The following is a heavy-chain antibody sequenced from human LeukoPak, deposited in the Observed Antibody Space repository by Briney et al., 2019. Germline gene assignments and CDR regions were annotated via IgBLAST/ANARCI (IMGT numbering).Heavy chain of an antibody. J-gene: IGHJ3*02. CDR3: AKDRATSGFDAFDI. CDR1: GFTFDDYA. Sequence: PGGSLRLYCAASGFTFDDYAMHWVRQAPGKGLEWVSGISWNGGSIGYADSVKGRFTISRDNAKNSLYLQMNSLRAEDMALYYCAKDRATSGFDAFDIWGQGTMVTVSS. D-gene: IGHD1-26*01. V-gene: IGHV3-9*03. CDR2: ISWNGGSI.